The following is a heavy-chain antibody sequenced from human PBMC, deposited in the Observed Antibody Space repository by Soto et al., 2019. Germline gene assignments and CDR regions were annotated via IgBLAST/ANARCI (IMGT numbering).Heavy chain of an antibody. V-gene: IGHV1-18*01. CDR3: ARDRRPSLWAYDYIWPTGYFDY. D-gene: IGHD3-16*01. CDR2: ISAYNGNT. J-gene: IGHJ4*02. CDR1: GYTFTSYG. Sequence: GASVKVSCKASGYTFTSYGISWVRQAPGQGLEWMGWISAYNGNTNYAQKLQGRVTMTTDTSTSTAYMELRSLRSDDTAVYYCARDRRPSLWAYDYIWPTGYFDYWGQGTLVTVSS.